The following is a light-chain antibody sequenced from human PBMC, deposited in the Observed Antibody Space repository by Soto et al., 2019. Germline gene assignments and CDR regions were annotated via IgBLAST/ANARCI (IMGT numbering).Light chain of an antibody. J-gene: IGLJ1*01. CDR3: SSYADSNSYV. Sequence: QSVLTQLPSASGSPGQSVTISCTGTSSDVGGYNYVYWYQQHPGKAPKLMIYEVTKRPSGVPDRFSGSKSGNTASLTVSGLQAEDEADYYCSSYADSNSYVFGTGTKVTVL. CDR1: SSDVGGYNY. V-gene: IGLV2-8*01. CDR2: EVT.